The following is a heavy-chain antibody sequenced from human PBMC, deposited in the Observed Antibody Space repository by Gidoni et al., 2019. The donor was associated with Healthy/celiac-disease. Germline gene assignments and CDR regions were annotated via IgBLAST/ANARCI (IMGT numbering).Heavy chain of an antibody. J-gene: IGHJ4*02. V-gene: IGHV4-59*01. CDR3: ASSGTYYYDSSSPARFDY. D-gene: IGHD3-22*01. CDR1: GGSISSYY. Sequence: QVQLQESGPGLVKPSETLSLTCPVSGGSISSYYWSWIRQPPGKGLEWIGYIYYSGSTNYNPSLKSRFTISVDTSKNQFSLKLSSVTAADTAVYYCASSGTYYYDSSSPARFDYWGQGTLVTVSS. CDR2: IYYSGST.